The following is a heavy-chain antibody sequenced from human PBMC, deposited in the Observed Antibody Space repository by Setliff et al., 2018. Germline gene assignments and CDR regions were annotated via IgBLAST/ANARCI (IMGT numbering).Heavy chain of an antibody. Sequence: GASVKVSCKTSGYTFSSLGLSWLRQAPGQGLEWVGWIGDQNGNTIYAQKFQGRVTMTKDTSTTTGFMELRSLRSDDTATYFCARDRVDFVVPEAAARLDPWGQGTLVTVSS. CDR1: GYTFSSLG. J-gene: IGHJ5*02. CDR2: IGDQNGNT. D-gene: IGHD2-15*01. CDR3: ARDRVDFVVPEAAARLDP. V-gene: IGHV1-18*01.